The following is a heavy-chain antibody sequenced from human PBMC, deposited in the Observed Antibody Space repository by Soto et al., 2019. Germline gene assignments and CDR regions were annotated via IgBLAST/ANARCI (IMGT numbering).Heavy chain of an antibody. J-gene: IGHJ3*02. CDR1: GYSFSFYW. V-gene: IGHV5-51*01. CDR3: AGAHAYDFENSNYCRDPFDI. Sequence: PGEALKISCKASGYSFSFYWIGWVRQMPGKGLEWMAIMYPDHSDIRYSPSFAAHVTISADKSTSTAFLQWSRLKASDTAMYYCAGAHAYDFENSNYCRDPFDIWGQGTLVTDS. D-gene: IGHD3-22*01. CDR2: MYPDHSDI.